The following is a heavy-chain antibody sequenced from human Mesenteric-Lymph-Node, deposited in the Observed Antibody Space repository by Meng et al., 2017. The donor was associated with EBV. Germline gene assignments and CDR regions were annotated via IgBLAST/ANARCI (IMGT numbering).Heavy chain of an antibody. V-gene: IGHV1-18*01. CDR2: ISAYNGHT. CDR1: YYTFTCYG. CDR3: ARVSDSRLDTAVPNFDH. D-gene: IGHD5-18*01. Sequence: QVQLVQSGAEVKKPXXSVKVSCKASYYTFTCYGISWVRQAPGQGLEWMGWISAYNGHTNYAQRLQGRVTMTTDTSTSTAYMELRSLRSDDTAMFYCARVSDSRLDTAVPNFDHWGHGTRVTVSS. J-gene: IGHJ4*01.